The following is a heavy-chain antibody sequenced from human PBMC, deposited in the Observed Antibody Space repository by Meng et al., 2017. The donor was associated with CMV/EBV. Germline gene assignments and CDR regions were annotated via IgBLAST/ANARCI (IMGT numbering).Heavy chain of an antibody. CDR3: ARGLRIFGVVPSPYYFDY. V-gene: IGHV1-8*01. D-gene: IGHD3-3*01. CDR2: MNPNSGNT. J-gene: IGHJ4*02. CDR1: GYTFTSYD. Sequence: ASVKVSCKASGYTFTSYDINWVRQATGQGLEWMGCMNPNSGNTGYAQKFQGRVTMTRNTSISTAYMELISLRSEDTAVYYCARGLRIFGVVPSPYYFDYWGQGTMVTVSS.